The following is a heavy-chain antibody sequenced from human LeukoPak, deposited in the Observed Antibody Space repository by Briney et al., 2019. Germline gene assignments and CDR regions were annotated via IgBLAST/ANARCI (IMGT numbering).Heavy chain of an antibody. D-gene: IGHD6-13*01. CDR2: IYTSGST. CDR3: ARDRHSSSWYYFDY. V-gene: IGHV4-4*07. CDR1: GGSISSYY. J-gene: IGHJ4*02. Sequence: SETLSLTCTVSGGSISSYYWSWIRQPAGKGLEWIGRIYTSGSTNYNPSLKSRVTMSVDTSKNQFSLKLSSVTAADTAVYYCARDRHSSSWYYFDYWGQGTLVTVSS.